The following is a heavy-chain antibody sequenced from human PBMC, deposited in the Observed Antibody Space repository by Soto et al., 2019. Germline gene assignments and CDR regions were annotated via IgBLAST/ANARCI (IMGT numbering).Heavy chain of an antibody. CDR3: ARDLCSGGTCYSGY. D-gene: IGHD2-15*01. CDR2: MNPNSGNT. V-gene: IGHV1-8*01. Sequence: ASVKVSCKASGYTFTIYDINWVRQATGQGLEWMGWMNPNSGNTDYAQKFQGRVTMTRNTSISTAYMELSSLRSEDTAVYYCARDLCSGGTCYSGYWGPGTLVTVSS. CDR1: GYTFTIYD. J-gene: IGHJ4*02.